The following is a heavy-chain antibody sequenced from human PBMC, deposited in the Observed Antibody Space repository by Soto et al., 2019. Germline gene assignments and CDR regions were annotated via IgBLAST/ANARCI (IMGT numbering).Heavy chain of an antibody. CDR2: ISAYNGNT. Sequence: VATVKVSCKASGYTFTGYYMHWVRQAPGQGLEWMGWISAYNGNTNYAQKLQGRVTMTTDTSTSTAYMELRSLRSDDTAVYYCARVAGIAAAGDYFDYWGQGTLVTVSS. CDR3: ARVAGIAAAGDYFDY. J-gene: IGHJ4*02. D-gene: IGHD6-13*01. CDR1: GYTFTGYY. V-gene: IGHV1-18*04.